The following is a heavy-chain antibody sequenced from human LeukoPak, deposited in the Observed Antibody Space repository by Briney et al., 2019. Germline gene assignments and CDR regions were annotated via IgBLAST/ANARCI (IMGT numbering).Heavy chain of an antibody. Sequence: GSLRLSCAASGFTFSNYAMSWVRQAPGKGLEWVSAISSSGGSPYYADSVKGRFTISRDNSQNTLYLQMNSLRAEDTAVYYCAKRGQQWLAEFDYWGQGTLVTVSS. CDR3: AKRGQQWLAEFDY. V-gene: IGHV3-23*01. J-gene: IGHJ4*02. D-gene: IGHD6-19*01. CDR2: ISSSGGSP. CDR1: GFTFSNYA.